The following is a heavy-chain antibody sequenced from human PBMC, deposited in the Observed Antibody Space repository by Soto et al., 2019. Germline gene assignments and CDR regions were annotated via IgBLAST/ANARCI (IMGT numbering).Heavy chain of an antibody. CDR2: ISGSGGST. J-gene: IGHJ6*03. CDR3: AKESGPLDYGSGSYWGWGYYYYMDV. V-gene: IGHV3-23*01. D-gene: IGHD3-10*01. CDR1: GFTFSSYA. Sequence: EVQLLESGGGLVQPGGSLRLSCAASGFTFSSYAMSWVRQAPGKGLEWVSAISGSGGSTYYADSVKGRFTISRDNSKNTLYLQMNSLRAEDTAVYYCAKESGPLDYGSGSYWGWGYYYYMDVWGKGTTVTVSS.